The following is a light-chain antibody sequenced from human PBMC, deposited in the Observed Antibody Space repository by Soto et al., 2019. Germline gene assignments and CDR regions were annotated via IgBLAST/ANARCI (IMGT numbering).Light chain of an antibody. J-gene: IGKJ1*01. CDR2: GAS. Sequence: EIVLTQSPGTLSLSPGERATLSCRAIQSVSNNYLDWYQPNPGQAPRLLIYGASNRATGIPDRFSGSGSGTDFTLTISRLEPEDFAVYYCQQYGSSGTFGQGTKVDIK. CDR1: QSVSNNY. CDR3: QQYGSSGT. V-gene: IGKV3-20*01.